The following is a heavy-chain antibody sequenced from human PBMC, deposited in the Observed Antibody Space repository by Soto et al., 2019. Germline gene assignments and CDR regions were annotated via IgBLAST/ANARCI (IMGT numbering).Heavy chain of an antibody. CDR1: GGSISSSSYY. V-gene: IGHV4-39*01. Sequence: PSETLSLTCTVSGGSISSSSYYWGWIRQPPGKGLEWIGSIYYSGSTYYNPSLKSRVTISVDTSKNQFSLKLSSVTAADTAVYYCARAFLRGSGSYSSYYYYYMAVWGKGTTVTVSS. CDR2: IYYSGST. CDR3: ARAFLRGSGSYSSYYYYYMAV. J-gene: IGHJ6*03. D-gene: IGHD3-10*01.